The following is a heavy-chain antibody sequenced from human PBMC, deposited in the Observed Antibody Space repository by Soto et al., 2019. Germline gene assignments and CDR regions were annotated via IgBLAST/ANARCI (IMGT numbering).Heavy chain of an antibody. J-gene: IGHJ5*02. CDR1: GYTFTIYA. V-gene: IGHV1-3*01. CDR2: INVGNGNT. Sequence: QVQVVQSGAEVKKPGASVKVSCKASGYTFTIYAMHWVRQAPGQRLEWMGWINVGNGNTKYSHNFQGRVTIIRDTSARTAYMELRSLISEDTAVYYCARAGGLFDFWSASGYKWLHPWGQGTLVTVSS. D-gene: IGHD3-3*01. CDR3: ARAGGLFDFWSASGYKWLHP.